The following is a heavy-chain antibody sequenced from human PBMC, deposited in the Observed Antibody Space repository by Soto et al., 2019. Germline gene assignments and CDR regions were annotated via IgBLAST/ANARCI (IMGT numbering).Heavy chain of an antibody. D-gene: IGHD4-17*01. CDR3: ARATYDYGDYERVLGNYFDY. CDR2: IYYSGST. J-gene: IGHJ4*02. V-gene: IGHV4-59*08. CDR1: GGSISSYY. Sequence: SETLSLTCTVSGGSISSYYWSWIRQPPGKGLEWIGYIYYSGSTNYNPSLKSRVTISVDTSKNQFSLKLSSVTAADTAVYYCARATYDYGDYERVLGNYFDYWGQGTLVTVSS.